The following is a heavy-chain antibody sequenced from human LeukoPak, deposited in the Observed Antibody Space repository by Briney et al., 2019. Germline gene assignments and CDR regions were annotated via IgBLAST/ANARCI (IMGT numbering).Heavy chain of an antibody. CDR1: GFTFSSYA. Sequence: PGGSLRLSCAASGFTFSSYAMSWVRQAPGKGLEWVSAISGSGGSTYYADSVKGRFTISRDNSKNTLYLQMNSLRAEDTALYYCARVRSGSYLDYMDVWGKGTTVTVSS. V-gene: IGHV3-23*01. J-gene: IGHJ6*03. CDR3: ARVRSGSYLDYMDV. CDR2: ISGSGGST. D-gene: IGHD1-26*01.